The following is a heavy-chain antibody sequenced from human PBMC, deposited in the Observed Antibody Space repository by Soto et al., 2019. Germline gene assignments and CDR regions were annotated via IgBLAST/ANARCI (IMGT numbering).Heavy chain of an antibody. CDR2: ISSSSSYT. CDR1: GFTFSDYY. V-gene: IGHV3-11*06. CDR3: ARDNYPSTYYYDSSGSPGAFDI. Sequence: NPGGSLRLSCAASGFTFSDYYMSWIRQAPGKXLEWVSYISSSSSYTNYADSVKGRFTISRDNAKNSLYLQMNSLRAEDTAVYYCARDNYPSTYYYDSSGSPGAFDIWGQGTMVTVSS. D-gene: IGHD3-22*01. J-gene: IGHJ3*02.